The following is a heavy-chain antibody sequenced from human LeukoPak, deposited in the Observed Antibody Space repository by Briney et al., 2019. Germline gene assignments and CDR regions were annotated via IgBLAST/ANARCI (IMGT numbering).Heavy chain of an antibody. CDR3: ARDVVSVGMDV. CDR1: GGSISSYY. V-gene: IGHV4-59*01. Sequence: SETLCLTCTVSGGSISSYYWSWIRQPPGKGLEWIGYIYYSGSTNYNPSLKSRVTISVDTSKNQFSLKLSSVTAADTAVYYCARDVVSVGMDVWGQGTTVTVSS. D-gene: IGHD2-21*01. CDR2: IYYSGST. J-gene: IGHJ6*02.